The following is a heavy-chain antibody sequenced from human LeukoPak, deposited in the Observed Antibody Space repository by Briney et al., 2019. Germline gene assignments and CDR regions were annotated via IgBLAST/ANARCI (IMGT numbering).Heavy chain of an antibody. D-gene: IGHD3-22*01. V-gene: IGHV4-38-2*01. CDR1: GYSISSGYY. CDR3: ARHDYYDSSGYSGYDNWFDP. J-gene: IGHJ5*02. CDR2: IHHSGST. Sequence: SETLSLTCAVSGYSISSGYYWGWIRQPPGKGLEWIGSIHHSGSTYYNPSLKSRVTISVDTSKNQFSLKLSSVTAADTAVYYCARHDYYDSSGYSGYDNWFDPWGQGTLVTVSS.